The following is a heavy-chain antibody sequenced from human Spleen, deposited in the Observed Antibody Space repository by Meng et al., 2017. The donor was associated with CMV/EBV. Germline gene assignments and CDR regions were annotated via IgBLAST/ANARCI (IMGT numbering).Heavy chain of an antibody. D-gene: IGHD6-13*01. CDR1: GYTFTTYG. CDR3: ARDAGNGRLTVDY. Sequence: QVPLVQSGAEIDKPGDSVKVSCKASGYTFTTYGISWVRQAPGQGLEWMGWISAYHGNTNYAQKLQDRVSMTTDTSTSTVYMELSSLRSDDTAVYYCARDAGNGRLTVDYWGQGTLVTVSS. J-gene: IGHJ4*02. CDR2: ISAYHGNT. V-gene: IGHV1-18*01.